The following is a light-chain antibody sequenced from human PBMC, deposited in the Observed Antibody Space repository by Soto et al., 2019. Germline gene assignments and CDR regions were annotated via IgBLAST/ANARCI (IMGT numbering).Light chain of an antibody. V-gene: IGLV1-44*01. CDR3: AAWDDSMNGYV. J-gene: IGLJ1*01. Sequence: QSVLTQPPSASGTPGQRVTISCSGSSSNIGTNFVYWYQHLPGTAPKLLIYSNNQRPSGVPARFSGSKSGTSASLAISGLQSEDEADYYCAAWDDSMNGYVFGHGTKVTVL. CDR1: SSNIGTNF. CDR2: SNN.